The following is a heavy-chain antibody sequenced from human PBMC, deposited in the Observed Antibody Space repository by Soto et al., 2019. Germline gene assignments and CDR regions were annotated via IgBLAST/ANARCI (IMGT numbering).Heavy chain of an antibody. CDR1: GFTFSSYS. CDR2: ISSSSSYI. V-gene: IGHV3-21*01. CDR3: ASLIDYSGSGSSPGEFDY. J-gene: IGHJ4*02. Sequence: GGSLRLSCAASGFTFSSYSMNWVRQAPGKGLEWVSSISSSSSYIYYADSVKGRFTISRDNAKNSLYLQMNSLRAEDTAVYHCASLIDYSGSGSSPGEFDYWGQGTLVTVSS. D-gene: IGHD3-10*01.